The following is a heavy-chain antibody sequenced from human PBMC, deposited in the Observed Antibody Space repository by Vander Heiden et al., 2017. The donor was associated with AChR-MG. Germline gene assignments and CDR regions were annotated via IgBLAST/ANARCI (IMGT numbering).Heavy chain of an antibody. V-gene: IGHV4-39*01. CDR1: GGSISSSSYY. J-gene: IGHJ5*02. CDR2: IYYSGST. Sequence: QLQLQESGPGLVKPSETLSLTCTVSGGSISSSSYYWGWIRQPPGKGLEWIGSIYYSGSTSYNPSLKSRVTISVDTSKNQLSLKLRSVTAADTAVYYCARLAAGAGSDWFDPWGQGTLVTVSS. CDR3: ARLAAGAGSDWFDP. D-gene: IGHD6-19*01.